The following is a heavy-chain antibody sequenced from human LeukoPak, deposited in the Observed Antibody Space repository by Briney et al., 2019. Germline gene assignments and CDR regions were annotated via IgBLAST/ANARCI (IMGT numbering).Heavy chain of an antibody. D-gene: IGHD3-16*01. V-gene: IGHV1-2*02. J-gene: IGHJ4*02. CDR1: GFTFTGYY. CDR3: ARVRYRLAETYIDY. Sequence: ASVKVSCKASGFTFTGYYMHWVRQAPGQGLEWMGWINPNSGDTNYAQKFQGRVTMTRDTSISTAYMELSRLRSDDTAVYYCARVRYRLAETYIDYWGQGTLVTVSS. CDR2: INPNSGDT.